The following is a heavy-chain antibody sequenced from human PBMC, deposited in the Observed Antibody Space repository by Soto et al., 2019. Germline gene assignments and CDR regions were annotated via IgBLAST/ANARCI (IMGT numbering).Heavy chain of an antibody. V-gene: IGHV3-73*01. CDR2: IKNKADNYAT. CDR1: GFTFSASA. J-gene: IGHJ3*01. CDR3: VRRGGLLAEAFDV. Sequence: VQLVESGGGLGQPGGSLKLSCAASGFTFSASALHWVRQASGKGLEWVGHIKNKADNYATTYGASMKGRVTVSRDDSKNTAYLQMNSLTTEDTAVYYCVRRGGLLAEAFDVWGQGTMVTVSS. D-gene: IGHD5-12*01.